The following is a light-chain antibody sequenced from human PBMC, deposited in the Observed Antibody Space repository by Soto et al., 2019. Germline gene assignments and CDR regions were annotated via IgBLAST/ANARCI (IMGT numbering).Light chain of an antibody. CDR2: DAS. CDR1: EDINDW. J-gene: IGKJ5*01. CDR3: QQRNIWPPVT. Sequence: DIQMTQSPSTLSASIGDRVTIPCRASEDINDWLAWYQQKPGNAPKFMFYDASTLQSGVPSRFSGSGSGTDFTLTISSLEPEDSAVYYCQQRNIWPPVTFGHGTRVEIK. V-gene: IGKV1-5*01.